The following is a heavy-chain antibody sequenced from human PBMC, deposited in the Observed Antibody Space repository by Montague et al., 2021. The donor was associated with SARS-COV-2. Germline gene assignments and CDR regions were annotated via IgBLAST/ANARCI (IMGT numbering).Heavy chain of an antibody. Sequence: SETLFLTCTVSGGSISSYYWTWIRQPPGKGLESIGYIYQNGSTKYNPSLKSRVTISVDTSKNQFSLKLSSVSVADTAVYYCARGGGNSADYYNYTMDVWGKGTTVTVFS. CDR1: GGSISSYY. CDR3: ARGGGNSADYYNYTMDV. CDR2: IYQNGST. V-gene: IGHV4-59*01. J-gene: IGHJ6*04. D-gene: IGHD4-23*01.